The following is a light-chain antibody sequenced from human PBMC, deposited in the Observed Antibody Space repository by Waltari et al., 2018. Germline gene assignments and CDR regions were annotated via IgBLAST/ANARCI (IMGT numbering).Light chain of an antibody. V-gene: IGKV3-15*01. J-gene: IGKJ2*01. CDR3: QQYNDWPQT. CDR1: PSVCGN. CDR2: GAS. Sequence: IVMTQSPATLSVSPGERVTLACGASPSVCGNLAWYQQKPGPAPRLLMYGASTRAAGVPTRFSGSGSGTEFTVTISSLQSEDFAVYYCQQYNDWPQTFGQGTKLETK.